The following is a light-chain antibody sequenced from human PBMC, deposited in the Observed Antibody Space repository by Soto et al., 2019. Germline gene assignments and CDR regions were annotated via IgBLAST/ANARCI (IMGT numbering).Light chain of an antibody. CDR1: TRDVGGYNY. V-gene: IGLV2-14*01. CDR2: EVT. Sequence: QLVLTQPASVSGSPGQSITISCTGTTRDVGGYNYVSWYQQHPDKAPKLMIYEVTNRPSGVSNRFSGSKSGNTASLTISGLQAEYEADYYCSSYTSSDTLVVFGTGTKLTVL. CDR3: SSYTSSDTLVV. J-gene: IGLJ1*01.